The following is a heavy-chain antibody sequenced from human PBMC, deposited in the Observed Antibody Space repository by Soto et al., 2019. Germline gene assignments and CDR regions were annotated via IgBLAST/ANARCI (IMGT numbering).Heavy chain of an antibody. CDR1: GGSISSSNW. D-gene: IGHD3-22*01. V-gene: IGHV4-4*02. CDR3: ARGGSSGYGPYYFDY. Sequence: VQLQESGPGLVKPSGTLSLTCAVSGGSISSSNWWSWVRQPPGKGLEWIGEIYHSGSTNYNPSLKSLFTISVDKSKNQFSLKLSSVTAADTAVYYCARGGSSGYGPYYFDYWRQGTLVTVSS. J-gene: IGHJ4*02. CDR2: IYHSGST.